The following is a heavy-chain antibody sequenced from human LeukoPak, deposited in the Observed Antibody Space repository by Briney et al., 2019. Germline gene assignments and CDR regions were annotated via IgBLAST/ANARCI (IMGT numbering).Heavy chain of an antibody. J-gene: IGHJ4*02. D-gene: IGHD1-26*01. CDR2: ISGSGGST. V-gene: IGHV3-23*01. Sequence: PGGSLRLSCAASGFTFSSYAMSWVRQAPGKGREWVSAISGSGGSTYYADSVKGRFTISRDNSKNTLYLQMNSLRAEDTAVYYCAKTSLVGATKGAFDYWGQGTLVTVSS. CDR1: GFTFSSYA. CDR3: AKTSLVGATKGAFDY.